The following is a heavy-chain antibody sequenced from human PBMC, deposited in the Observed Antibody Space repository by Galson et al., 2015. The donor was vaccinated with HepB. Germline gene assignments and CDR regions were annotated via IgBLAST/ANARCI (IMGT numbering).Heavy chain of an antibody. D-gene: IGHD7-27*01. V-gene: IGHV3-23*01. J-gene: IGHJ2*01. CDR3: AKDLIAGDGRWFFDI. CDR1: GFTFGRYA. Sequence: SLRLSCAASGFTFGRYAMSWVRQAAGKGLEWVSGIFGDGRGIDYADSVKGRFTISRDNSNNKVYLQMNSLRVEDTALYYCAKDLIAGDGRWFFDIWGRGTLVTVSS. CDR2: IFGDGRGI.